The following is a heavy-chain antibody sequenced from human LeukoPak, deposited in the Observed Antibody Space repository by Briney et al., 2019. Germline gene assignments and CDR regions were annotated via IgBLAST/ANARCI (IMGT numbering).Heavy chain of an antibody. J-gene: IGHJ5*02. CDR3: ARHLITMVRETTFDP. V-gene: IGHV4-39*01. CDR2: IYYSGST. CDR1: GGSFSSYY. Sequence: SETLSLTCAVYGGSFSSYYWGWIRQPPGKGLEWIGSIYYSGSTYYNPSLKSRVTISVDTSKNQFSLELSSVTAADTAVYYCARHLITMVRETTFDPWGQGTLVTVSS. D-gene: IGHD3-10*01.